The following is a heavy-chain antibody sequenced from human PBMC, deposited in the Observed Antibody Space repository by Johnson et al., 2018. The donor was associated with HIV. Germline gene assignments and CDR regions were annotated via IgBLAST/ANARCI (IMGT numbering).Heavy chain of an antibody. CDR3: AKEVVVIATGAFDI. J-gene: IGHJ3*02. CDR1: GFTFSDYY. Sequence: QVQLVESGGGLVKPGGSLRLSCAASGFTFSDYYMSWIRQAPGKGLEWVSYISSSGSTIYYADSVKGRFTISRDNAKNSLFLQMNSLRAEDTALYYCAKEVVVIATGAFDIWGQGTMVTVSS. CDR2: ISSSGSTI. D-gene: IGHD2-21*01. V-gene: IGHV3-11*01.